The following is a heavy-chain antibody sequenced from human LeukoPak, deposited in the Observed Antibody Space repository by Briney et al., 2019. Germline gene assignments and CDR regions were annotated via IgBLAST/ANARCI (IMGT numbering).Heavy chain of an antibody. V-gene: IGHV4-61*02. CDR1: GGSISSGSYY. D-gene: IGHD3-3*01. CDR2: IYTSGST. J-gene: IGHJ3*02. CDR3: ARTDFWGGYPNGFDI. Sequence: SQTLSLTCTVSGGSISSGSYYWSWIRQPAGKGLEWIGRIYTSGSTNYNPSLKSRVTISVDTSKNQFSLKLSSVTAADTAVYYCARTDFWGGYPNGFDIWGQGTMVTVSS.